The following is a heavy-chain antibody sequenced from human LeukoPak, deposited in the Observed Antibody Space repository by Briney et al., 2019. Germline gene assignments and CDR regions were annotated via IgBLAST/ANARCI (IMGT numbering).Heavy chain of an antibody. Sequence: HEESLKISCKGSGYSFTSHWIGWVRQMPGKGLEWMGIIYPGDSDTRYSPSFQGQVTISADKSISAAYLQWSSLKASDTAMYYCARGRGELGELQFDYWGQGTLVTVSS. J-gene: IGHJ4*02. V-gene: IGHV5-51*01. CDR1: GYSFTSHW. CDR3: ARGRGELGELQFDY. CDR2: IYPGDSDT. D-gene: IGHD1-26*01.